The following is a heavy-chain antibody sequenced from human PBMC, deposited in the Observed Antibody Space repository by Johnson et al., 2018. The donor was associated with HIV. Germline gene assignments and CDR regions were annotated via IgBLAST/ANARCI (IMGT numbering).Heavy chain of an antibody. V-gene: IGHV3-20*04. Sequence: VQLVESGGDLVQPGGSLRLSCAASGFTFSNYAMHWVRQAPGKGLEWVSGINWNGGSKRYADSVKGRFTISRPNAKNSLYLQMNSLRAEDTALYYCARTITMIVVDIKSNNDALDIWGQGTMVTVSS. CDR3: ARTITMIVVDIKSNNDALDI. CDR1: GFTFSNYA. J-gene: IGHJ3*02. CDR2: INWNGGSK. D-gene: IGHD3-22*01.